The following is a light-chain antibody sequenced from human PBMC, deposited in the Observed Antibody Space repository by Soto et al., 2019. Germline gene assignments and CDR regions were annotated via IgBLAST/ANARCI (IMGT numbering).Light chain of an antibody. J-gene: IGKJ4*01. V-gene: IGKV1-13*02. CDR1: QGISSA. CDR3: EQFNSYPIT. Sequence: AIQLTQSPSSLSASVGDRVTITCRACQGISSALAWYQQKPGKAPKLLIYDASSLESGVPSRFSGSGSGTDFILTISSLQPEDFADYYCEQFNSYPITFGGGTKVEIQ. CDR2: DAS.